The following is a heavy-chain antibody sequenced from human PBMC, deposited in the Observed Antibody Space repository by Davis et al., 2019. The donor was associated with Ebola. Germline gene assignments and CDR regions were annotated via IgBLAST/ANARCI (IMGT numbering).Heavy chain of an antibody. CDR2: ISAYNGNT. J-gene: IGHJ6*04. V-gene: IGHV1-18*04. Sequence: AASVKVSCKASGYTFTSYGISWVRQAPGQGLEWMGWISAYNGNTNYAQKLQGRVTMTTDTSTSTAYMELRSLRSDDTAVYYCARVELLWFGELSTLGYGMDVWGKGTTVTVSS. CDR1: GYTFTSYG. CDR3: ARVELLWFGELSTLGYGMDV. D-gene: IGHD3-10*01.